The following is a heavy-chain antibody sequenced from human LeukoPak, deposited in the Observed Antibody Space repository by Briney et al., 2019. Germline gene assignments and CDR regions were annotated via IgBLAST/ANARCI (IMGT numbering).Heavy chain of an antibody. J-gene: IGHJ4*02. CDR1: GFTFSSYA. CDR2: ISGSGGST. D-gene: IGHD6-19*01. Sequence: GGSLRLSCAASGFTFSSYAMSWVRQAPGKGLEWVSAISGSGGSTYYADSVKGRFTISRDNAKNSLYLQMNSLRVEDTAVYYCARARTSGDEALAGNYWGQGTRVTVSS. CDR3: ARARTSGDEALAGNY. V-gene: IGHV3-23*01.